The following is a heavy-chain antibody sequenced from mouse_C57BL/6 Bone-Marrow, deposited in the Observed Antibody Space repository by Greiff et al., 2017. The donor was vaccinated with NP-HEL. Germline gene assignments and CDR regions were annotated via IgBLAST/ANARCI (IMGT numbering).Heavy chain of an antibody. V-gene: IGHV5-12*01. D-gene: IGHD1-1*01. J-gene: IGHJ4*01. CDR1: GFTFSDYY. Sequence: EVKVVESGGGLVQPGGSLKLSCAASGFTFSDYYMYWVRQTPEKRLEWVAYISNGGGCTYYPDTVKGRFTISRDNAKNTLYLQMSRLKSEDTAMYYCARNYYGRRAMDYWGQGTSVTVSS. CDR3: ARNYYGRRAMDY. CDR2: ISNGGGCT.